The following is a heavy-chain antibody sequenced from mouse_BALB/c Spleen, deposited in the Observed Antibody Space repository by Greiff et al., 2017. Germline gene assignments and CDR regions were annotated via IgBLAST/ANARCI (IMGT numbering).Heavy chain of an antibody. CDR1: GYAFTNYL. Sequence: VKLQESGAELVRPGTSVKVSCKASGYAFTNYLIEWVKQRPGQGLEWIGVINPGSGGTNYNEKFKGKATLTADKSSSTAYMQLSSLTSDDSAVYFCARNRVVTTFDYWGQGTTLTVSS. V-gene: IGHV1-54*01. D-gene: IGHD2-1*01. J-gene: IGHJ2*01. CDR2: INPGSGGT. CDR3: ARNRVVTTFDY.